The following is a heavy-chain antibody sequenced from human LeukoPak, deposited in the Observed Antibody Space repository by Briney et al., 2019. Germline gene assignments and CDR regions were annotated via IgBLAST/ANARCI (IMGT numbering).Heavy chain of an antibody. V-gene: IGHV4-4*02. Sequence: YPSETLCLTCDASGGSVTSTNWWTWVRQPPGKGLEWIGEVQLDGRTNYNASLKSRLIMSVDLPENPLSLKLTSLTAADTALYYCAREGGFYRPLDYSGQGTLVTVSS. CDR1: GGSVTSTNW. CDR2: VQLDGRT. J-gene: IGHJ4*02. D-gene: IGHD3-3*01. CDR3: AREGGFYRPLDY.